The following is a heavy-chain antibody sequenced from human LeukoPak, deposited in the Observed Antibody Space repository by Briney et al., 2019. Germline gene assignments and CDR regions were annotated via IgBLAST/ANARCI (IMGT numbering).Heavy chain of an antibody. CDR2: IRYDGTNK. Sequence: PGGSLRLSCAASRFTFSKYGMHWVRQAPGKGLEWVAFIRYDGTNKYYVDSVKGRFTISRDNSKNTLYLQMNSLRAEDTAVYYCAKDLYGDYGRGIDYWGQGTLATVSS. J-gene: IGHJ4*02. CDR1: RFTFSKYG. V-gene: IGHV3-30*02. D-gene: IGHD4-17*01. CDR3: AKDLYGDYGRGIDY.